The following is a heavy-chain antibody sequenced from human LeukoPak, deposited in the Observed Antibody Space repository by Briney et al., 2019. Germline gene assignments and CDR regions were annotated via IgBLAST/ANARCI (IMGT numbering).Heavy chain of an antibody. V-gene: IGHV4-34*01. CDR2: INHSGST. CDR1: GGSFSGYY. CDR3: AKDDQLL. D-gene: IGHD2-2*01. J-gene: IGHJ3*01. Sequence: SETLSLTCAVYGGSFSGYYWSWIRQPPGKGLEWIGEINHSGSTNYNPSLKSRVTISVDTSKNQFSLKLSSVTAADTAVYYCAKDDQLLWGQGTMVTVSS.